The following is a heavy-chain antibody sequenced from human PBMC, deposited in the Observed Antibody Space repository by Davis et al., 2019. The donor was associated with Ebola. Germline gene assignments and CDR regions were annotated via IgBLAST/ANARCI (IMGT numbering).Heavy chain of an antibody. CDR3: TRDYSGARRSWFGWFDP. CDR1: GFTFNVYW. Sequence: GGSLRLSCTASGFTFNVYWMSWVRQVPGKGLEWVANIKQDGSEKYYVDSVKGRFTISRDNAKKSLYLQMNSLRVEDTAVYYCTRDYSGARRSWFGWFDPWGQGTLVTVSA. J-gene: IGHJ5*02. D-gene: IGHD3-10*01. V-gene: IGHV3-7*03. CDR2: IKQDGSEK.